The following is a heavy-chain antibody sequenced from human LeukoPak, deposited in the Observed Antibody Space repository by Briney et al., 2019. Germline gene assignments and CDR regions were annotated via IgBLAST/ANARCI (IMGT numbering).Heavy chain of an antibody. D-gene: IGHD4-23*01. Sequence: ASVKVSCKASGYSLTGNYIHWVRQAPGQGLEWVGWINPNSGGTNYAQKFQGWVTMTRDTSITTAYMELSRLTSDDSAVYYCASGGRAASESDFFDYWGQGTLVTVSS. CDR2: INPNSGGT. CDR3: ASGGRAASESDFFDY. V-gene: IGHV1-2*04. J-gene: IGHJ4*02. CDR1: GYSLTGNY.